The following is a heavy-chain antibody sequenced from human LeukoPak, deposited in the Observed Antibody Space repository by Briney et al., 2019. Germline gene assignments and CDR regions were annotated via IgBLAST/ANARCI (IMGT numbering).Heavy chain of an antibody. D-gene: IGHD6-13*01. Sequence: PGGSLRLSCAASGFTFSSYWMSWVRQAPGKGLEWVANIKQDGSEKYYVDSVKGRFTISRDNAKNSLYLQMSSLRAEDTAVYYCAAAGWAMDAFDIWGQGTMVTVSS. CDR3: AAAGWAMDAFDI. J-gene: IGHJ3*02. CDR2: IKQDGSEK. CDR1: GFTFSSYW. V-gene: IGHV3-7*01.